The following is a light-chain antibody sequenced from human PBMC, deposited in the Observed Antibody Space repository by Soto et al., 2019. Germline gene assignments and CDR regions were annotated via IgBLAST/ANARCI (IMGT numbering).Light chain of an antibody. Sequence: DIQMTQSPSSLSASVGDRVTITCRASQSISSYLNWYQQKPGQAPKLLIYDTSSLQTGVPSRFSGSGSGTDFRFTISSLQPEDTATYYCQQYDNLLFTFGQGTRLEIK. CDR3: QQYDNLLFT. CDR2: DTS. J-gene: IGKJ5*01. CDR1: QSISSY. V-gene: IGKV1-33*01.